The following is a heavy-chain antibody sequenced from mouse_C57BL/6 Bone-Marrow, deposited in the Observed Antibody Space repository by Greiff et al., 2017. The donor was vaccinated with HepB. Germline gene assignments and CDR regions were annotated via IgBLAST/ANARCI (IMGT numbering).Heavy chain of an antibody. D-gene: IGHD1-1*01. J-gene: IGHJ1*01. V-gene: IGHV2-4-1*01. Sequence: VQLQQSGPGLVQPSQSLSITCTVSGFSLTSYGVHWVRQSPGKGLEWLGVIWSGGSTDYNAAFISRLSISKDNSKSQVFFKMNSLQADDTAIYYCARKWGTVVATDWYFDVWGAGTTVTVSS. CDR3: ARKWGTVVATDWYFDV. CDR2: IWSGGST. CDR1: GFSLTSYG.